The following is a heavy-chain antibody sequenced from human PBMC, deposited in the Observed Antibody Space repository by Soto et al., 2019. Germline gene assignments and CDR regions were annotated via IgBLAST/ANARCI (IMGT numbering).Heavy chain of an antibody. CDR3: ARGSHRNTYFDY. CDR1: GFTFSSYG. Sequence: QVQLVESGGGVVQPGRSLRLSCAASGFTFSSYGMHWVRQAPGKGLEWVAVIWYDGSNKYYADSVKGRFTISRDNSKNTLYLQMNSLRGEDTAVYYCARGSHRNTYFDYWGQGTLVTVSS. CDR2: IWYDGSNK. J-gene: IGHJ4*02. D-gene: IGHD1-1*01. V-gene: IGHV3-33*01.